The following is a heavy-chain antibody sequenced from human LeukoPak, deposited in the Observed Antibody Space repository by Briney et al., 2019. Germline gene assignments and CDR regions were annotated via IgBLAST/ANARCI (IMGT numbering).Heavy chain of an antibody. CDR1: GDSVSTNGAA. CDR3: ARTWGPGFDP. V-gene: IGHV6-1*01. J-gene: IGHJ5*02. D-gene: IGHD7-27*01. CDR2: TYYKSRWYS. Sequence: SQTLSLTCVISGDSVSTNGAAWNWIRQSPSRGLEWLGRTYYKSRWYSDYAESVKSRTTINADTSTNQVSLHLNSVTPEDTAVYYCARTWGPGFDPWGQGTLVTVSS.